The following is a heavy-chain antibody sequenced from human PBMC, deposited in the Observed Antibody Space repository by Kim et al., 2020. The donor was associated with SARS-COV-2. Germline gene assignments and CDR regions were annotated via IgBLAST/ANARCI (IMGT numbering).Heavy chain of an antibody. CDR2: ISSSSSYT. Sequence: GGSLRLSCAASGFTFSDYYMSWIRQAPGKGLEWVSYISSSSSYTNYADSVKGRFTISRDNAKNSLYLQMNSLRAEDTAVYYCARDRGRGLDWFDPWGQGTLVTVSS. V-gene: IGHV3-11*05. D-gene: IGHD1-26*01. CDR1: GFTFSDYY. J-gene: IGHJ5*02. CDR3: ARDRGRGLDWFDP.